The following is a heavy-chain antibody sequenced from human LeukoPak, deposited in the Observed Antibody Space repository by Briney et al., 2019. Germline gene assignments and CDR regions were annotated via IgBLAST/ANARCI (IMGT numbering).Heavy chain of an antibody. J-gene: IGHJ4*02. CDR3: ARRVDSYWFVDF. Sequence: GESLKISCKGPGYSLSNYWIAWVGQMPGKGLEWMGIIYPGDSDTRYIPSFQGQVTISVDKSINTAYLQWSSLKASDTAMYYCARRVDSYWFVDFWGQGTLVTVSS. CDR2: IYPGDSDT. V-gene: IGHV5-51*01. D-gene: IGHD1-26*01. CDR1: GYSLSNYW.